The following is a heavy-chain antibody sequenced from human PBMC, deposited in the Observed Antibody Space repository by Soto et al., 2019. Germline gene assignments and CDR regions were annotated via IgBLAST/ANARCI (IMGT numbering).Heavy chain of an antibody. CDR3: ARRVRRWYLYGMDV. D-gene: IGHD6-13*01. J-gene: IGHJ6*02. CDR1: GYTFTSYA. V-gene: IGHV1-3*01. Sequence: QVQLVQSGAEVKKPGASVKVSCKASGYTFTSYAMHWVRQAPGQRLEWMGWINAGNGNTKYSQKFQGRVTSTRDTSASTAYMELSSLRSEDTAVYYCARRVRRWYLYGMDVWGQGTTVTVSS. CDR2: INAGNGNT.